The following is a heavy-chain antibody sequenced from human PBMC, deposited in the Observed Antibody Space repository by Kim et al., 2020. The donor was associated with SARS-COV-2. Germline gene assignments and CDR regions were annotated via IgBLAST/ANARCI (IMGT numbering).Heavy chain of an antibody. Sequence: SETLSLTCDVYGESFSGYFWTWIRQPPGKGLEWVAEINHSGTTNYNPSLKSRVNISADTSKNQFSLKLSSVTAADTAVYYCARMRYFFASGKYDYFGMDVWGPGTTVTVSS. D-gene: IGHD2-21*01. CDR3: ARMRYFFASGKYDYFGMDV. J-gene: IGHJ6*02. CDR1: GESFSGYF. V-gene: IGHV4-34*01. CDR2: INHSGTT.